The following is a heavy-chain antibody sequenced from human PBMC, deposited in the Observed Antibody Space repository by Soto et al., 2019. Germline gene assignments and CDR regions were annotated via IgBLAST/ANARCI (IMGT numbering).Heavy chain of an antibody. Sequence: GGSLRLSCAASGFSFSTYGMHWVRQAPGKGLEWVALISDEGYNRYYADSVKGRFTISRDVSNNRLYLQMNSLRAEDTAVYYCAKEARNFYYYFDYWGRGTLVTVSS. J-gene: IGHJ4*02. V-gene: IGHV3-30*18. D-gene: IGHD3-9*01. CDR1: GFSFSTYG. CDR2: ISDEGYNR. CDR3: AKEARNFYYYFDY.